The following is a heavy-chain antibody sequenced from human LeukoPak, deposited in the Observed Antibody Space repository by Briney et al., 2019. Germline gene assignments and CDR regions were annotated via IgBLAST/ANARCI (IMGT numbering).Heavy chain of an antibody. CDR2: ISAYNGNT. V-gene: IGHV1-18*01. D-gene: IGHD3-22*01. CDR1: GYTFTSYG. CDR3: ARDLNAYYDSSGSLDY. J-gene: IGHJ4*02. Sequence: ASVKVSCKASGYTFTSYGISWVRQAPGQGLEWMGRISAYNGNTNYAQKLQGRVTMTTDTSTSTAYMELRSLRSDDTAVYYCARDLNAYYDSSGSLDYWGQGTLVTVSS.